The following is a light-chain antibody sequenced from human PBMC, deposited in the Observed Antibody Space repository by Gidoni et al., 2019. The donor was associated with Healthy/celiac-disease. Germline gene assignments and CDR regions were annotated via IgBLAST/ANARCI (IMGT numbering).Light chain of an antibody. J-gene: IGKJ4*01. CDR2: AAS. V-gene: IGKV1-39*01. CDR3: QQSYSTPVT. CDR1: QSISSY. Sequence: DIQLTHSPSSLSASVGDSVTITCRASQSISSYLYWYQQKPGKAPKLLIYAASSLQSGVPSRFSGSGSGTDFTLTISSLEPEDFATYYCQQSYSTPVTFXGXTKVXIK.